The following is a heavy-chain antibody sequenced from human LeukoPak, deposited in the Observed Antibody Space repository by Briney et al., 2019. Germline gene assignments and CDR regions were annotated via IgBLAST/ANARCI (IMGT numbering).Heavy chain of an antibody. J-gene: IGHJ4*02. CDR1: GFTFSSYA. Sequence: GGSLRLSCAASGFTFSSYAMSWVRQAPGKGLEWVSAISGSGGSTYYADSVKGRFTIPRDNSKNTLYLRMNSLRAEDTAVYYCAKDGYYYDSSGHFDYWGQGTLVTVSS. V-gene: IGHV3-23*01. CDR2: ISGSGGST. CDR3: AKDGYYYDSSGHFDY. D-gene: IGHD3-22*01.